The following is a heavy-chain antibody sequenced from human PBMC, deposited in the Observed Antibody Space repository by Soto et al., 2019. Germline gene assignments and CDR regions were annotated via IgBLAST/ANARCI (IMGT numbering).Heavy chain of an antibody. J-gene: IGHJ6*02. Sequence: PGGSLRLSCAASGFTVSSNYMSWVRQAPGKGLEWVSVIYSGGSTYYADSVKGRFTISRDNSKNTLYLQINSLRAEDSAVYYCAARFCSGGSCSPFSMTYYYYGMDVWGQGTTVTVSS. CDR1: GFTVSSNY. D-gene: IGHD2-15*01. V-gene: IGHV3-66*01. CDR3: AARFCSGGSCSPFSMTYYYYGMDV. CDR2: IYSGGST.